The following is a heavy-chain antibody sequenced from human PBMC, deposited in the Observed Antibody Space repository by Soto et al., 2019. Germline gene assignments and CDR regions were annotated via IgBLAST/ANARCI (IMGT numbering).Heavy chain of an antibody. V-gene: IGHV3-66*01. D-gene: IGHD3-9*01. CDR1: EFTVSNNY. CDR3: ATVTPALRYFDWLLSYFDH. CDR2: IYNVGST. Sequence: AGSLRRSCAASEFTVSNNYMSWVRQAPGKGLEWVSVIYNVGSTYYADSVKGRFTISRDNYKNTLYLQMNSLRAEDTAVYYCATVTPALRYFDWLLSYFDHWGQGTLVTVSS. J-gene: IGHJ4*02.